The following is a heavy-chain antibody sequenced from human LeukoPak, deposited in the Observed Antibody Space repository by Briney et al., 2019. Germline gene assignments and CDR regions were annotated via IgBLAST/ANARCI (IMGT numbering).Heavy chain of an antibody. J-gene: IGHJ4*02. CDR2: FYYTGGT. CDR3: GSSHSSSRYDF. D-gene: IGHD6-13*01. V-gene: IGHV4-4*07. CDR1: GGSISSYY. Sequence: PSETLSLTCTVSGGSISSYYWSWIQQPAGKGLEWIGSFYYTGGTYYSPSFRSRVIISADTSKNQFSLYFHSVTAADTAVYFCGSSHSSSRYDFWGQGTLVTVSS.